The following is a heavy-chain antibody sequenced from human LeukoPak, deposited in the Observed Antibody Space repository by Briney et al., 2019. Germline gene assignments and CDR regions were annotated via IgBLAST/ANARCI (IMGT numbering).Heavy chain of an antibody. CDR2: SFPIFGTK. Sequence: SVTVSLKASVCTFSSYAISWVRQPPGKGLEWMGGSFPIFGTKNYAHKFQDRVTLNPEESTSTAYMEPSKLRSEVTPVCYCLLSSGLYRVDYWGQGTLVTVSS. V-gene: IGHV1-69*01. D-gene: IGHD6-19*01. CDR3: LLSSGLYRVDY. CDR1: VCTFSSYA. J-gene: IGHJ4*02.